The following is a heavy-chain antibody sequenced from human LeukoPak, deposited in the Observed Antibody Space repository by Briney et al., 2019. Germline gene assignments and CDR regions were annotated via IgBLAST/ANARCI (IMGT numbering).Heavy chain of an antibody. CDR3: ARYSSGWYSGDY. CDR1: GYTFTSYD. CDR2: IIPILGIA. V-gene: IGHV1-69*10. Sequence: ASVKVSCKASGYTFTSYDINWVRQATGQGLEWMGWIIPILGIANYAQKFQGRVTITADKSTSTAYMELSSLRSDDTAVYYCARYSSGWYSGDYWGQGTLATVSS. J-gene: IGHJ4*02. D-gene: IGHD6-19*01.